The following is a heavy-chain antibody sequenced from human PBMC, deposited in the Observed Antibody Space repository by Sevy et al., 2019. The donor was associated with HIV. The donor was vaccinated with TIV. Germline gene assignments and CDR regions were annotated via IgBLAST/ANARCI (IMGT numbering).Heavy chain of an antibody. J-gene: IGHJ6*02. D-gene: IGHD6-13*01. CDR2: ISSSSSYI. V-gene: IGHV3-21*01. Sequence: GGSLRLSCAASGFTFSSYSMNWVRRAPGKGLEWVSYISSSSSYIYYADSVKGRFTISRDNAKNTLYLQMNSLRAEDTAVYYCARAAAGNYYYYGMDVWGQGTTVTVSS. CDR1: GFTFSSYS. CDR3: ARAAAGNYYYYGMDV.